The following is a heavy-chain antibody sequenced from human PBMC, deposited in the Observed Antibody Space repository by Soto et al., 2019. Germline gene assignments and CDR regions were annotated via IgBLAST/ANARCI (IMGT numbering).Heavy chain of an antibody. D-gene: IGHD6-13*01. J-gene: IGHJ6*02. CDR2: IYSGGST. Sequence: GSLRLSCTASGFTVSSNYMSWVRQAPGKGLEWVSVIYSGGSTYYADSVKGRFTISRDNSKNTLYLQMNSLRAEDTAVYYCAREVGSWYFGYYYYGMDVWGQGTTVTVSS. CDR3: AREVGSWYFGYYYYGMDV. CDR1: GFTVSSNY. V-gene: IGHV3-53*01.